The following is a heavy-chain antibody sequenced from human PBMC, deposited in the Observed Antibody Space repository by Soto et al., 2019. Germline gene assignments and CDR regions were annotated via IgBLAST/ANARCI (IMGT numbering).Heavy chain of an antibody. CDR2: IWYDGSNK. CDR3: AREGYSSSPKSAHFDY. V-gene: IGHV3-33*01. D-gene: IGHD6-13*01. J-gene: IGHJ4*02. Sequence: GGSLRLSCAASGFTFSSYGMHWVRQAPGKGLEWVAVIWYDGSNKYYAGSVKGRFTISRDNSKNTLYLQMNSLRAEDTAVYHCAREGYSSSPKSAHFDYWGQGTLVTVSS. CDR1: GFTFSSYG.